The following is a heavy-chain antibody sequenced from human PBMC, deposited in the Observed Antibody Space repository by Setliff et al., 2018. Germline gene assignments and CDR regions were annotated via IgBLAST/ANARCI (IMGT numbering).Heavy chain of an antibody. D-gene: IGHD6-19*01. V-gene: IGHV4-59*01. CDR1: GGFIRDYY. CDR3: ARDQYTSGWYGPPESYFDC. Sequence: SETLSLTCTVSGGFIRDYYWNWIRQSPGKGLEWIGYIYYRGTTKYNPSLGSRITMSVDTSKNQFSLKLSSVTAADTAVYYCARDQYTSGWYGPPESYFDCWGLGILVTVSS. J-gene: IGHJ4*01. CDR2: IYYRGTT.